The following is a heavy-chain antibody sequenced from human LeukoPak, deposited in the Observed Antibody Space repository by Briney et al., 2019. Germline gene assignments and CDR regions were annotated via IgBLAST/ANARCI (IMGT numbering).Heavy chain of an antibody. CDR3: ARDRGSTVVTN. CDR2: IYYSGST. D-gene: IGHD4-23*01. CDR1: GGSISSSSCY. V-gene: IGHV4-61*01. Sequence: PSETLSLTCTVSGGSISSSSCYWSWIRQPPGKGLEWIGYIYYSGSTNYNPSLKSRVTISVDTSKNQFSLKLSSVTAADTAVYYCARDRGSTVVTNWGQGTLVTVSS. J-gene: IGHJ4*02.